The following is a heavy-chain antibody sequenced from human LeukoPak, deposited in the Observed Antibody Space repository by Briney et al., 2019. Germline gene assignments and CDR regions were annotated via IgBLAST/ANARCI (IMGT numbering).Heavy chain of an antibody. D-gene: IGHD2-21*01. Sequence: GGSLRLSCAASGFTFSNYWMSWVRQAPGKGLEWVANINQDGSEKSYVDSVEGRFTISRDNAKKSLYLHVKSLRAEDTAVYYCARDIYGGHDYWGQGTLLTVSS. J-gene: IGHJ4*02. V-gene: IGHV3-7*04. CDR3: ARDIYGGHDY. CDR2: INQDGSEK. CDR1: GFTFSNYW.